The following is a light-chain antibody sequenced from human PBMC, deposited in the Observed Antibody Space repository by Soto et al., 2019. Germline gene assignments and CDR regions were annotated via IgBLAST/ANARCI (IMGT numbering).Light chain of an antibody. J-gene: IGKJ1*01. V-gene: IGKV1-5*03. Sequence: DIQMTQSPSTLSASVGDSVTITCRASQSISTSLAWYQQKPGKAPNLLIYKASSVESGVPSRFSGSGSGTXXTXXXXXXXXXDXXTYYCQHYNNFSKTFGQGTKVDVK. CDR3: QHYNNFSKT. CDR1: QSISTS. CDR2: KAS.